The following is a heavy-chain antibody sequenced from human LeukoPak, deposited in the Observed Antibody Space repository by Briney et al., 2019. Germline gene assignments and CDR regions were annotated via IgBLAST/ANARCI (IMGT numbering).Heavy chain of an antibody. Sequence: SETLSLTCTVSGGSISSYYWSWIRQPAGKGLEWIGRLYTSGSTNYNPSLKSRVTMSVDTSKNQFSLRLNSVTAADTAVYYCARTQRGSGSYMDSWGQGILVTVSS. J-gene: IGHJ4*02. CDR3: ARTQRGSGSYMDS. CDR1: GGSISSYY. D-gene: IGHD3-10*01. V-gene: IGHV4-4*07. CDR2: LYTSGST.